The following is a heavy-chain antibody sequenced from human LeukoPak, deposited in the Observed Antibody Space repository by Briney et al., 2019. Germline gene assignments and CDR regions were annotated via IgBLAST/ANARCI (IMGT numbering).Heavy chain of an antibody. CDR3: ARALYSSGWYSGFNCYYYYMDV. CDR1: GGSISSSSYY. J-gene: IGHJ6*03. CDR2: IYYSGST. Sequence: PSETLSLTCTVSGGSISSSSYYWGWIRQPPGKGLEWIGSIYYSGSTYYNPSLKSRVTISVDTSKNQFSLKLSSVTAADTAVYYCARALYSSGWYSGFNCYYYYMDVWGKGTTVTVSS. D-gene: IGHD6-19*01. V-gene: IGHV4-39*07.